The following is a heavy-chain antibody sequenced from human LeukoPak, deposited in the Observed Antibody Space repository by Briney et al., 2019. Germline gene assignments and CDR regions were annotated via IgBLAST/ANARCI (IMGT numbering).Heavy chain of an antibody. CDR1: GFTFSSYA. J-gene: IGHJ5*02. D-gene: IGHD3-10*01. CDR3: ARDRSQEFDP. V-gene: IGHV3-30*04. CDR2: ISSDGTNK. Sequence: GGSLRLSCAASGFTFSSYAMSWVRQAPGKGLEWVAVISSDGTNKDYADSVKGRFSISRDNSKNTLYLQMNRLRADDTAVYYCARDRSQEFDPWGQGTLVTVSS.